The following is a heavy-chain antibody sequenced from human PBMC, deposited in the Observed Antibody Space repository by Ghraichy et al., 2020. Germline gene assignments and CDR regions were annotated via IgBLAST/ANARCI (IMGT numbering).Heavy chain of an antibody. V-gene: IGHV4-59*01. CDR2: IYYDGST. D-gene: IGHD3-10*01. J-gene: IGHJ4*02. CDR1: GASLSGSF. CDR3: ASGRGPGY. Sequence: SETLSLTCTVSGASLSGSFWTWIRQPPGKGLEWSGFIYYDGSTSSNPSLKSRVTISIDTPISLDMSKNQVSLRLTSVTVGDTAVYYCASGRGPGYWGQGTLVTISS.